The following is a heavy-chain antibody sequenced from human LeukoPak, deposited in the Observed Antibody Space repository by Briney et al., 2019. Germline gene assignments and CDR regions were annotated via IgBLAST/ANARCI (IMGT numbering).Heavy chain of an antibody. D-gene: IGHD3-16*01. CDR2: ISSSSSYI. CDR1: GLTFSSYS. Sequence: GGSLRLSCAASGLTFSSYSMNWVRQAPGKGLEWVSSISSSSSYIYYADSVKGRFTISRDNAKNSLYLQMNSLRAEDTAVYYCARDLGVFDPWGQGALVTVSS. V-gene: IGHV3-21*01. CDR3: ARDLGVFDP. J-gene: IGHJ5*02.